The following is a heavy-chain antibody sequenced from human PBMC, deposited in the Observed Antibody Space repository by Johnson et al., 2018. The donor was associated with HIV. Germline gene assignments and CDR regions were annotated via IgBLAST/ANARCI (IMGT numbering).Heavy chain of an antibody. CDR3: ARGFHRGGAFDI. Sequence: EVQLVESGGGLVQPGRSLRLSCAASGFTFDDYGMHWVRQAPGKGLESVSVVYSGGTTHYADSVKGRSTISRDNSKNTLYLQMNSLRAEDTAVYYCARGFHRGGAFDIWGQGTMVTVSS. V-gene: IGHV3-66*02. D-gene: IGHD1-14*01. J-gene: IGHJ3*02. CDR2: VYSGGTT. CDR1: GFTFDDYG.